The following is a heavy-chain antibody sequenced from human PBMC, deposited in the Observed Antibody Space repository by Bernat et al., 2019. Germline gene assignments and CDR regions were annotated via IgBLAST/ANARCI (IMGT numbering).Heavy chain of an antibody. CDR1: GGSISSGDYY. D-gene: IGHD5-18*01. CDR2: IYYSGST. J-gene: IGHJ6*02. CDR3: ATTRADTAMVTGMDV. V-gene: IGHV4-30-4*01. Sequence: QVQLQESGPGLVKPSQTLSLTRTVSGGSISSGDYYWSWIRQPPGKGLEWIGYIYYSGSTYYNPSLKSRVTISVDTSKNQFSLKLSSVTAADTAVYYCATTRADTAMVTGMDVWGQGTTVTVSS.